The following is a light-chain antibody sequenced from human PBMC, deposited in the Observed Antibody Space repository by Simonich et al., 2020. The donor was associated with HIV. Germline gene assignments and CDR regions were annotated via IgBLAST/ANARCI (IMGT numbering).Light chain of an antibody. V-gene: IGKV3-20*01. Sequence: EIVMTQSPATLSVSPGERVTLPCRASQSVSSYLAWYQQKPGQAPRLLIYDASNRATGIPDRFSGSGSGTDFTLTISRLEPEDFAVYYCQQYGSSPYTFGQGTKLEIK. CDR3: QQYGSSPYT. CDR1: QSVSSY. CDR2: DAS. J-gene: IGKJ2*01.